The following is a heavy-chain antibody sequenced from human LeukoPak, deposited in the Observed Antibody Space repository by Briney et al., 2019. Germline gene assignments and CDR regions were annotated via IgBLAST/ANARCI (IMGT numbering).Heavy chain of an antibody. D-gene: IGHD5-24*01. CDR1: GYTFTSNY. Sequence: EASVKVSCKAFGYTFTSNYMHWVRQAPGQGPEWMGVISPSGGSTTYAQKFQGRVTLTRDMSTSTDYLELSSLRSEDTAVYYCARDNSVRDEAWWFTPWGQGTLVTVSS. CDR2: ISPSGGST. V-gene: IGHV1-46*01. CDR3: ARDNSVRDEAWWFTP. J-gene: IGHJ5*02.